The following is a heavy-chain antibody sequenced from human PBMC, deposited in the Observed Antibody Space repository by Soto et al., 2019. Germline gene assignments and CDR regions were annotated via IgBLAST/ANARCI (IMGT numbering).Heavy chain of an antibody. D-gene: IGHD5-18*01. Sequence: PGGSLRLSCAASGFTFSSYWMHWVRQAPGKGLVWVSRINMAGTAINYAGSVKGRFTISRDNAKNTLFLQMNSLRDDGTAMYYFLRGNDGYGFIDYSGQAALVTVSS. V-gene: IGHV3-74*01. CDR2: INMAGTAI. J-gene: IGHJ4*02. CDR1: GFTFSSYW. CDR3: LRGNDGYGFIDY.